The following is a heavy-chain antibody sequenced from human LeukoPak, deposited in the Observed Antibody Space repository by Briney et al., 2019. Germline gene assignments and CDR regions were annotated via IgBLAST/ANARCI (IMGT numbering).Heavy chain of an antibody. D-gene: IGHD1-26*01. V-gene: IGHV1-2*02. CDR3: ARDGYSGSYYGY. CDR1: GYTFTGYY. Sequence: ASVKVSCKASGYTFTGYYMHWVRQAPGQGLEWMGWINPNSGGTNYTQKFQGRVTMTRDTSISTAYMELSRLRSDDTAVYYCARDGYSGSYYGYWGQGTLVTVSS. CDR2: INPNSGGT. J-gene: IGHJ4*02.